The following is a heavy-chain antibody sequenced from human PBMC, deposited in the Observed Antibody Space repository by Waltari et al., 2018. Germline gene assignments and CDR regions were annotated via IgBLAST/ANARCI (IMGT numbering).Heavy chain of an antibody. J-gene: IGHJ3*02. CDR2: IRSSSSYI. Sequence: EVQLVESGGGLVKPGGSLRLSCAASGFTFSSYSMNWVRQAPGKGLEWVSYIRSSSSYISYADSVKGRFTISRDNAENSLYMRMSSLRAEDRAVYYCARGAGYSTGDAFDIWGQGTMVIVSS. CDR1: GFTFSSYS. V-gene: IGHV3-21*01. CDR3: ARGAGYSTGDAFDI. D-gene: IGHD6-25*01.